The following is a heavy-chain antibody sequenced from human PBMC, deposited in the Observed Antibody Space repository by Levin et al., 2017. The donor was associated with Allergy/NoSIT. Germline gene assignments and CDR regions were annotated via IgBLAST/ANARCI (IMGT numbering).Heavy chain of an antibody. J-gene: IGHJ4*02. CDR2: IFPDDSDT. D-gene: IGHD4-23*01. CDR3: ARRDSDGSNSFDY. V-gene: IGHV5-51*01. CDR1: GYSFTSYW. Sequence: KVSCQASGYSFTSYWFGWVRQRPGKGLEWMGLIFPDDSDTRVSPSFQGQIIMSVDKSTNTAYLHWSSLKASDSAKYYCARRDSDGSNSFDYWGQGTLVTVSS.